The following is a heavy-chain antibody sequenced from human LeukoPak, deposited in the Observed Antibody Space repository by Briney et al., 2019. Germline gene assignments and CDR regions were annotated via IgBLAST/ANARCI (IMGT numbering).Heavy chain of an antibody. D-gene: IGHD6-19*01. CDR3: ARYSSGHFDY. CDR2: IYYSGST. Sequence: SETLSLTCTVSGGSISSYYWSWIRQPPGKGLEWIGYIYYSGSTNYNPCLKSRVTISVDTSKNQFSLKLSSVTAADTAVYYCARYSSGHFDYWGQGTLVTVSS. V-gene: IGHV4-59*01. J-gene: IGHJ4*02. CDR1: GGSISSYY.